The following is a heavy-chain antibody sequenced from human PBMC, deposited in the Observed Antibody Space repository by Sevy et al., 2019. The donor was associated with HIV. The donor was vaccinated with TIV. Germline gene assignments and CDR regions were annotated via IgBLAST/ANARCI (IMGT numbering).Heavy chain of an antibody. D-gene: IGHD6-19*01. CDR3: ASPGYTSGWYDY. CDR1: GGSISSSGYY. V-gene: IGHV4-39*02. J-gene: IGHJ4*02. Sequence: SENLSLTCTVSGGSISSSGYYWDWIRQPPGKGLEWIESFSFSGSTYYNASLKRRVTISVDTSKNHFSLKLSSVTAADTAVYYCASPGYTSGWYDYWGQGTLVTVSS. CDR2: FSFSGST.